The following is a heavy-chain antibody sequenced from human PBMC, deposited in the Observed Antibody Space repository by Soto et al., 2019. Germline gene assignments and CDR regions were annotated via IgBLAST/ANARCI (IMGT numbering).Heavy chain of an antibody. J-gene: IGHJ4*02. V-gene: IGHV1-8*01. CDR3: ARGPRGIAARPRGYYFDY. Sequence: QVQLVQSGAEVKKPGASVKVSCKASGYTFTSYDINWVRQATGQGLEWMGWMNPNSGNTGYAQKFQGRVTMTRNTSISTAYMELSSLRSEDTAVYYCARGPRGIAARPRGYYFDYWGQGTLVTVSS. CDR2: MNPNSGNT. D-gene: IGHD6-6*01. CDR1: GYTFTSYD.